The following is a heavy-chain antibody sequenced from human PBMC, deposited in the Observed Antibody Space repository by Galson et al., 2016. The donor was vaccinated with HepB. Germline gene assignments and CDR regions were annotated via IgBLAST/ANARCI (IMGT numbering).Heavy chain of an antibody. D-gene: IGHD6-19*01. V-gene: IGHV4-30-2*01. Sequence: TLSLTCVVSGGSIGSGDDSWSWIRQPPGKGLEWIGYIYVSGSTHYNPSLKSRVTISLDRSKNQFSLNLTSVTAADTAVYYCAREHSSGNYFDCWGQGTLVTVSS. J-gene: IGHJ4*02. CDR2: IYVSGST. CDR1: GGSIGSGDDS. CDR3: AREHSSGNYFDC.